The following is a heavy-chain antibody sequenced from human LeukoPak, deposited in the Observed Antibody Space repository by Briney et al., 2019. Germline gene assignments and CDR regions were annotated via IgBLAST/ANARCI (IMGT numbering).Heavy chain of an antibody. CDR2: INAGNGNT. D-gene: IGHD6-19*01. CDR3: ARVSSSGWLLFDY. J-gene: IGHJ4*02. Sequence: APVKVSCKASGYTFTSYAMHWVRQAPGQRLEWMGWINAGNGNTKYSQKFQGRVTITRDTSASTAYMELSSLRSEDTAVYYCARVSSSGWLLFDYWGQGTLVTVSS. CDR1: GYTFTSYA. V-gene: IGHV1-3*01.